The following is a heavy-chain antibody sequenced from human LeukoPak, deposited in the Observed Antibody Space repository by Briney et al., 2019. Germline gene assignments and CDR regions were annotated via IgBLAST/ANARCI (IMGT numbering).Heavy chain of an antibody. CDR3: AAEDIEGATTFDY. CDR1: GGSISSYY. Sequence: TPSETLSLTCTVSGGSISSYYWSWLRQPPGKGPEWIGYIYYSGSTNYNPSLKSRVTISVDTSKNQFSLKLSSVTAADTAVYYCAAEDIEGATTFDYWGQGTLVTVSS. J-gene: IGHJ4*02. CDR2: IYYSGST. D-gene: IGHD1-26*01. V-gene: IGHV4-59*01.